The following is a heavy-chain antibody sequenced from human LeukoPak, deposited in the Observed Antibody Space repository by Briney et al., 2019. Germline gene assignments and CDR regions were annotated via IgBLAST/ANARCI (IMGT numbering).Heavy chain of an antibody. Sequence: GGCLRLSCAASGFPFSSYAMNWVRQAPGKGLEWVASISASGGGRYYADAVKGRFTISKDNSKSTLYLQMNSLRAEDTAVYYCAKPLSAVTSGCWGQGTLVTVSS. CDR2: ISASGGGR. CDR1: GFPFSSYA. D-gene: IGHD4-23*01. CDR3: AKPLSAVTSGC. J-gene: IGHJ4*02. V-gene: IGHV3-23*01.